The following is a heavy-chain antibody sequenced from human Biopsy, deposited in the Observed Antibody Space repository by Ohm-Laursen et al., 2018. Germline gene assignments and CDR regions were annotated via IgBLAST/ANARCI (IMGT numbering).Heavy chain of an antibody. Sequence: GASVKVSCKASGYTFTDSYMHWVRQAPGQGLEWMGRINPNSGGTNYAQKFQGRVTMTRDTSMSTAYMELNRLGSDDTAVYYCARGGLNYWYFDLWGRGTLVTVSS. D-gene: IGHD1-26*01. CDR2: INPNSGGT. V-gene: IGHV1-2*02. CDR3: ARGGLNYWYFDL. CDR1: GYTFTDSY. J-gene: IGHJ2*01.